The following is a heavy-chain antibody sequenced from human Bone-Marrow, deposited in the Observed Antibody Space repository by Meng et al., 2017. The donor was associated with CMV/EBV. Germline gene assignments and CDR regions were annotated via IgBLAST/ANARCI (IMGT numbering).Heavy chain of an antibody. J-gene: IGHJ4*02. Sequence: GESLKISCAASGFTFSSYWMHWVRQAPGKGLVWVSRINSDGSSTSYADSVRGRFTISRDNAKNTLYLQMNSLTADDTAVYYCARDQTQRGPTTVDYWGQGALVTVSS. CDR1: GFTFSSYW. D-gene: IGHD1-1*01. CDR3: ARDQTQRGPTTVDY. CDR2: INSDGSST. V-gene: IGHV3-74*01.